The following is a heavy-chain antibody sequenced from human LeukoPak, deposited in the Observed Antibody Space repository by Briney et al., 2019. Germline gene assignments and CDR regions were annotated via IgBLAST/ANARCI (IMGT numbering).Heavy chain of an antibody. CDR1: GGSVSSGSYY. D-gene: IGHD1-26*01. V-gene: IGHV4-61*01. J-gene: IGHJ6*02. CDR3: ARVGGTNYYYYGMDV. Sequence: SETLSLTCTVSGGSVSSGSYYWSWIRQPPGKGLEWIGYIYYSGSTNYNPSLKSRVTISVDTSKNQFSLKLSSVTAADTAVYYCARVGGTNYYYYGMDVWGQGTTVTVSS. CDR2: IYYSGST.